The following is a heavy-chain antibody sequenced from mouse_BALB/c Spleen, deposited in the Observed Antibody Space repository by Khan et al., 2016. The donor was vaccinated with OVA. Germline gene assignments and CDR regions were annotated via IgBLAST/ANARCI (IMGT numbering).Heavy chain of an antibody. CDR3: ARREKYGYDPSWFAY. Sequence: QVQLQQPGAELVRPGASVKLSCKASGYTFTSYWMNWVKQRPGHGLEWIGRIDPSDSETHYNQMFKDKATLTVDKSSSTAYMQSSSLTSEDSAVYYCARREKYGYDPSWFAYWGQGTLVTVSA. V-gene: IGHV1-61*01. CDR1: GYTFTSYW. CDR2: IDPSDSET. J-gene: IGHJ3*01. D-gene: IGHD2-2*01.